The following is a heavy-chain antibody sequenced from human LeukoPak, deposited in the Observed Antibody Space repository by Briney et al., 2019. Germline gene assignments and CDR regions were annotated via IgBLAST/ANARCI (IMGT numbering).Heavy chain of an antibody. CDR2: IKQDGSDK. J-gene: IGHJ4*02. V-gene: IGHV3-7*05. CDR1: GFTFSTYW. CDR3: ARTDNGALCVY. D-gene: IGHD4/OR15-4a*01. Sequence: PGRSLRLSCAASGFTFSTYWMTWVRQAPGKGLEWVANIKQDGSDKYYVDSVKGRFTISRDNAKNSLYLQMNSLRAEDTAVYYCARTDNGALCVYWGQGTLVTVSS.